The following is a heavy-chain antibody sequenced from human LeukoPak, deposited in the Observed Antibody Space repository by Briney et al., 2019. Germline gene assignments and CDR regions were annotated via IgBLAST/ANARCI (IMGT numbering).Heavy chain of an antibody. V-gene: IGHV1-69*01. J-gene: IGHJ6*02. CDR3: ARDEAYYYYGMDV. Sequence: SVKVSCKASGGTFSSYAISWVRQAPGQGLEWMGGIIPIFGTANYAQKFQGRVTITADESTSTAYMELSSLRSEDTAVYYCARDEAYYYYGMDVWGQGTTVTVSS. CDR2: IIPIFGTA. CDR1: GGTFSSYA.